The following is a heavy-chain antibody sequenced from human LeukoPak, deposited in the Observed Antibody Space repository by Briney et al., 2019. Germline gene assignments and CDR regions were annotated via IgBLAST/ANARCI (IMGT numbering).Heavy chain of an antibody. D-gene: IGHD2-15*01. CDR1: GGSIGSYY. V-gene: IGHV4-59*01. J-gene: IGHJ5*02. CDR2: IYYSGST. CDR3: ARGGGYCSGGSCYPANWFDP. Sequence: SETLSLTCTVSGGSIGSYYWSWIRQPPGKGLEWIGYIYYSGSTNYNPSLKSRVTISVDTSKNQFSLKLSSVTAADTAVYYCARGGGYCSGGSCYPANWFDPWGQGTLVTVSS.